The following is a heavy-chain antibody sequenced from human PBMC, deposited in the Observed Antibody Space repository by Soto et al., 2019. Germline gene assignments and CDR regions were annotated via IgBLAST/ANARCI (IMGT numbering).Heavy chain of an antibody. V-gene: IGHV3-23*01. CDR2: ISGTGGSR. CDR3: AKGKTSGWYYFDY. D-gene: IGHD6-19*01. J-gene: IGHJ4*02. Sequence: PGWSLRLSGAASGFTFSKYAISWVRQAPGKGLEWVSSISGTGGSRYYADAVKGRFTISRDNSKNTLSLQMNSLRAEDTAIYYCAKGKTSGWYYFDYWGQGALVTVSS. CDR1: GFTFSKYA.